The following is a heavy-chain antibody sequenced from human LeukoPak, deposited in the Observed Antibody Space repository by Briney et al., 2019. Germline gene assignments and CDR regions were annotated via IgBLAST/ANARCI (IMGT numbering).Heavy chain of an antibody. CDR2: ISGSGGSK. J-gene: IGHJ4*02. Sequence: PGGSLRLSCAASGFTFSSYAMSWVRQAPGKGLEWVSAISGSGGSKYYADSVKGRFTISRDTSKNTLYLQMNSLRAEDTAGYYCARDMTASSWHALDYWGQGTLITVSS. D-gene: IGHD6-13*01. CDR3: ARDMTASSWHALDY. CDR1: GFTFSSYA. V-gene: IGHV3-23*01.